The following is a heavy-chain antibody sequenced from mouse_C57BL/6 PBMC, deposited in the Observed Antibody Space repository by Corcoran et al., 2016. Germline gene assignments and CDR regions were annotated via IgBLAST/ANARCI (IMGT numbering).Heavy chain of an antibody. CDR1: GYSITSGYY. D-gene: IGHD1-1*01. CDR3: ARVAYGSSRWYVDV. CDR2: ISYDGSN. V-gene: IGHV3-6*01. Sequence: DVQLQESGPGLVKPSQSLSLTCSVTGYSITSGYYWNWIRQFPGNKLEWMGYISYDGSNNYNPSLKNRISITRDTSKNQFFLKLNSVTTEDTATYYCARVAYGSSRWYVDVWGTGTTVTVSS. J-gene: IGHJ1*03.